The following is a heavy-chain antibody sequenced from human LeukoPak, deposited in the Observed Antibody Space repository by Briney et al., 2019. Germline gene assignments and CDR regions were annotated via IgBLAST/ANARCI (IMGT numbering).Heavy chain of an antibody. CDR1: GFTFSSYG. D-gene: IGHD4-23*01. J-gene: IGHJ4*02. CDR2: ISYDGSNK. V-gene: IGHV3-30*18. Sequence: GRSLRLSCAASGFTFSSYGMHWVRQAPGKGLEWVAVISYDGSNKYYADSVKGRFTISRDNSKNTLYLQMNSLRAEDTAVYYCEKDKTTVVTKTRNYFDYWGQGTLVTVSS. CDR3: EKDKTTVVTKTRNYFDY.